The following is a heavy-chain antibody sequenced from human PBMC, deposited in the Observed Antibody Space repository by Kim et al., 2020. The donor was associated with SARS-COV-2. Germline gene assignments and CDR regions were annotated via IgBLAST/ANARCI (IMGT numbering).Heavy chain of an antibody. D-gene: IGHD3-3*01. CDR3: ARAHTDDFWSGYYFDY. Sequence: SVKGRFNISRDNAKNTLYLKMNSLRAEDTAVYYCARAHTDDFWSGYYFDYWGQGTLVTVSS. V-gene: IGHV3-74*01. J-gene: IGHJ4*02.